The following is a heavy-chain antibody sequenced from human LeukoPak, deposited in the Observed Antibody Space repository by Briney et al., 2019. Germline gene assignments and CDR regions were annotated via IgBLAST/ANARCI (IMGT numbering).Heavy chain of an antibody. Sequence: GESLKISCRGSGYSFTTYWIAWVRQMPGKGLEWMGIIYPSDSDTKYSPSFQGQVTISADKSINTAYLQWSSLRASGTAMYYCARTDRGTVTTRHWGQGTLVTVSS. CDR1: GYSFTTYW. CDR3: ARTDRGTVTTRH. V-gene: IGHV5-51*01. D-gene: IGHD4-17*01. J-gene: IGHJ4*02. CDR2: IYPSDSDT.